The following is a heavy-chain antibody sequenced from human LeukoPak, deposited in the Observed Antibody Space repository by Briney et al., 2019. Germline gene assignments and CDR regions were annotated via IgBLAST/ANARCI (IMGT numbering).Heavy chain of an antibody. V-gene: IGHV1-69*13. J-gene: IGHJ4*02. CDR3: AREKSSGSAFYFDY. CDR2: IIPSFGKT. D-gene: IGHD3-22*01. CDR1: GYTFTSYD. Sequence: SVKVSCKASGYTFTSYDINWVRQATGQGLEWMGGIIPSFGKTNYAQKFQGRVTITADESTSTAYMELSSLRSDDTAVYYCAREKSSGSAFYFDYWGQGTLVTVSS.